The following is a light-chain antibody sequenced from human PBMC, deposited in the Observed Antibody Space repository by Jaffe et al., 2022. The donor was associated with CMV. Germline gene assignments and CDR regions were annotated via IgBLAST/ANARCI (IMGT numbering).Light chain of an antibody. CDR2: KDS. CDR3: QSADSNSVV. V-gene: IGLV3-25*03. Sequence: SYELTQPPSVSVSPGQTARINCSGDVLAKKFAFWYQQKPGQAPVLVIYKDSERPSRIPERFSGSSSGTTVTLTISGVQAADEADYYCQSADSNSVVFGGGTKLTVL. CDR1: VLAKKF. J-gene: IGLJ2*01.